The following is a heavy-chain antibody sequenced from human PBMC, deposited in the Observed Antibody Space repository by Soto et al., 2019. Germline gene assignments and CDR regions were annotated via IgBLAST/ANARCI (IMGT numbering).Heavy chain of an antibody. Sequence: EVQLVESGGGLVKPGGSLRLSCAASGFTFSNAWMSWVRQAPGKGLEWVGRIKSKPDGGTTDYAAPVKGRFTISRDDSKNTLYLQMNSLKTEDTAVYYCTTDLDYWGQGTLVTVSS. CDR3: TTDLDY. CDR1: GFTFSNAW. J-gene: IGHJ4*02. CDR2: IKSKPDGGTT. V-gene: IGHV3-15*01.